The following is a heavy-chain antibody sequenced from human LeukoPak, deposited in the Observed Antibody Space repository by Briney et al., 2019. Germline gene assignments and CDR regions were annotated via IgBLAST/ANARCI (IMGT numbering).Heavy chain of an antibody. J-gene: IGHJ4*02. CDR2: INAGNGNT. D-gene: IGHD3-10*01. Sequence: ASVKVSCKASGYTFTSYAMQWVRQAPGQRLEWMGWINAGNGNTKYSQKFQGRVTITRDTSASTAYMELSSLRSEDTAVYYCARGGLWFESYYFDYWGQGTLVTVSS. V-gene: IGHV1-3*01. CDR3: ARGGLWFESYYFDY. CDR1: GYTFTSYA.